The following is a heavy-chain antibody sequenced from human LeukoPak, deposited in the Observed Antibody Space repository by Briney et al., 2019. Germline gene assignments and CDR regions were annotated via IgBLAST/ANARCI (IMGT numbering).Heavy chain of an antibody. CDR3: ARGPMDYYDSSGYYSGLYYFDY. Sequence: GASVKVSCKASGGTFSSYAISWVRQAPGQGLEWMGRIVPILGIANYAQKFQGRVTITADKSTSTAYMELSSLRSEDTAVYYCARGPMDYYDSSGYYSGLYYFDYWGQGTLVTVSS. CDR1: GGTFSSYA. D-gene: IGHD3-22*01. V-gene: IGHV1-69*04. J-gene: IGHJ4*02. CDR2: IVPILGIA.